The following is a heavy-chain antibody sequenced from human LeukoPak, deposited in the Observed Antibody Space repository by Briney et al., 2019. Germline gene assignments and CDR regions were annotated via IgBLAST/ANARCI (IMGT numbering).Heavy chain of an antibody. CDR1: GFIFSSYG. D-gene: IGHD3-10*01. CDR2: IQFDESET. Sequence: GGSLRLSCTASGFIFSSYGMHWVRQAPGKRLEWVAFIQFDESETHYGGSVKGRFSISRDISKNTLYLQMNSLRAEDTALYYCARVRVAYGSGSYFNSFFEYWGQGTLVTVSS. J-gene: IGHJ4*02. V-gene: IGHV3-30*02. CDR3: ARVRVAYGSGSYFNSFFEY.